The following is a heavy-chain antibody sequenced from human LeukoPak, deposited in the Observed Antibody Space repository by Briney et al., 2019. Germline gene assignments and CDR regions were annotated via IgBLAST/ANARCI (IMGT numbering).Heavy chain of an antibody. D-gene: IGHD2-15*01. V-gene: IGHV1-2*02. CDR1: GYTFTGYY. CDR2: INPNSGGT. CDR3: ARALGYCSGGSGYSFGY. J-gene: IGHJ4*02. Sequence: ASVKVSCKASGYTFTGYYMHWVRHAPGQGLEWMGWINPNSGGTNYAQKFQGRVTMTTDTSISTAYMELSRLRSDDTAVYYCARALGYCSGGSGYSFGYWGQGTLVTVSS.